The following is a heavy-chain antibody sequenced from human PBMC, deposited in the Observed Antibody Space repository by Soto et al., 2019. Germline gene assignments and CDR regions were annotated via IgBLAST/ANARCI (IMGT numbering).Heavy chain of an antibody. V-gene: IGHV1-69*02. CDR3: SGTEGIAAAGAGYGMDV. Sequence: QVQLVQSGAEVKKPGSSVKVSCKASGGTFSSYTISWVRQAPGQGLEWMGRIIPILGIANYAQKFQGRVTITADKSTSTAYMELSSLRSEDTAVYYWSGTEGIAAAGAGYGMDVWGQGTTVTVSS. CDR2: IIPILGIA. J-gene: IGHJ6*02. CDR1: GGTFSSYT. D-gene: IGHD6-13*01.